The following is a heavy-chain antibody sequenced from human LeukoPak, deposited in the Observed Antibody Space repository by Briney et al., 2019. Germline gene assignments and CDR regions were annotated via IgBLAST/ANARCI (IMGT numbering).Heavy chain of an antibody. CDR1: GFTFSSYS. CDR3: ARVSVVVPYAFDI. CDR2: ISSSSSTI. V-gene: IGHV3-48*04. D-gene: IGHD2-2*01. Sequence: GGSLRLSCAASGFTFSSYSMNWVRQAPGKGLEWVSYISSSSSTIYYADSVRGRFTISRDNAKNSLYLQMNSLRAKDTAVYYCARVSVVVPYAFDIWGQGTMVTVSS. J-gene: IGHJ3*02.